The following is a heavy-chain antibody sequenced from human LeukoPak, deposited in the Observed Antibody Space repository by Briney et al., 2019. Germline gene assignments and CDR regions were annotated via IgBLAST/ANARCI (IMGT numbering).Heavy chain of an antibody. J-gene: IGHJ2*01. CDR3: ARDPSNTSGWYQYFDA. V-gene: IGHV1-18*01. D-gene: IGHD6-19*01. CDR1: GYTFTHHG. CDR2: ISCYNGDT. Sequence: GASVKVSCKASGYTFTHHGIAWVRQAPGQGLEWMGWISCYNGDTIYAQNLQGRVTLTTEKSTSTVYMGLRSLSSDDTAVYYCARDPSNTSGWYQYFDAWGRGTLVSVSS.